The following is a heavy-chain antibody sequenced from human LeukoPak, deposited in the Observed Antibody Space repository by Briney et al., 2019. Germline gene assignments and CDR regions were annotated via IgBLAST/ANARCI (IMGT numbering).Heavy chain of an antibody. CDR2: IIPILGIA. Sequence: SVEVSCKASGGTFSSYAISWVRQAPGQGLEWMGRIIPILGIANYAQKFQGRVTITADKSTSTAYMELSSLRSEDTAVYYCARVGGYCTNGVCYHYFDYWGQGTLVTVSS. CDR1: GGTFSSYA. J-gene: IGHJ4*02. CDR3: ARVGGYCTNGVCYHYFDY. D-gene: IGHD2-8*01. V-gene: IGHV1-69*04.